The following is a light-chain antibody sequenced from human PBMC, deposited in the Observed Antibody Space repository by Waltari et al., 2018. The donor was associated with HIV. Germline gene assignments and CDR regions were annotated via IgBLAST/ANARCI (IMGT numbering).Light chain of an antibody. J-gene: IGLJ3*02. V-gene: IGLV1-47*01. Sequence: SVLTQPPSASRTPGQRVTNSCSGSSSNIGSNYVYWYQYFPGAPPQLLIYWTSQRPSGVPDRFSGSKSDTSASLAISGLRPEDETDYYCASWDDSLSGWVFGGGTKVTVL. CDR2: WTS. CDR1: SSNIGSNY. CDR3: ASWDDSLSGWV.